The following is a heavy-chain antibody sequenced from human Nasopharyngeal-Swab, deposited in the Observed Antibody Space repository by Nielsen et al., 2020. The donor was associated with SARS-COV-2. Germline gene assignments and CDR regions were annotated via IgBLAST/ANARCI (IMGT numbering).Heavy chain of an antibody. J-gene: IGHJ6*02. CDR3: ARAGALTPVNYYYYGMDV. Sequence: ASVKVSCKASGYTFTSYDINWVRQATGQGLEWMGWMNPNSGNTGYAQKFQGRVTMTRNTSISTAYMELSSLRSEDTAVYYCARAGALTPVNYYYYGMDVWGQGTPVTVSS. D-gene: IGHD1-26*01. V-gene: IGHV1-8*01. CDR2: MNPNSGNT. CDR1: GYTFTSYD.